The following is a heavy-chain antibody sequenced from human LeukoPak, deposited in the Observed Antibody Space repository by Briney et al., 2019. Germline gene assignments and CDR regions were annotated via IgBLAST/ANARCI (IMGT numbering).Heavy chain of an antibody. D-gene: IGHD3-10*01. Sequence: ASVKVSCKASGDTFTSYDINWVRQATGQGLEWMGGMNPNSGNTGYAQKFQGRVTMTRNTSISTAYMELSSLRYEDTAVSYCARGSPRFGELSSDFDCWGQGTLVTVSS. CDR1: GDTFTSYD. V-gene: IGHV1-8*01. CDR2: MNPNSGNT. CDR3: ARGSPRFGELSSDFDC. J-gene: IGHJ4*02.